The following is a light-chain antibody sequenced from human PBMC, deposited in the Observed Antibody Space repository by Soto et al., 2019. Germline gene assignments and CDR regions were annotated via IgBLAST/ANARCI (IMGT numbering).Light chain of an antibody. CDR1: QSISSY. CDR3: QQLRMYPST. V-gene: IGKV1-39*01. Sequence: DIQMTQSPSSLSASVGERVTISCRASQSISSYLNWYQQKPGKAPKLLIYAASSLQSGVPSRFSGSGSGTDFALTITSLQAEDFATYYCQQLRMYPSTFGGGTKVDIK. CDR2: AAS. J-gene: IGKJ4*01.